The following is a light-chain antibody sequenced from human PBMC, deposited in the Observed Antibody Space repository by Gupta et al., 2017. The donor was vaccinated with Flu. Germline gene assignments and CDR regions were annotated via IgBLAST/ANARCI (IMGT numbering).Light chain of an antibody. CDR3: HQYGSSLA. CDR1: QSVSRNY. V-gene: IGKV3-20*01. Sequence: EFVLTQSPGTLSLSLGERATLSCRTSQSVSRNYLGWYQQRPGQAPRLLIYATSTKATGIPDRFTGSGSGTDFTLTISALEPEDSAVYYCHQYGSSLAFGQGTKVEI. CDR2: ATS. J-gene: IGKJ1*01.